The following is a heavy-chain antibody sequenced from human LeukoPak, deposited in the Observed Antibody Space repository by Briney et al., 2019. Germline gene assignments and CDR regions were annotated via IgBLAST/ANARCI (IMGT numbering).Heavy chain of an antibody. Sequence: SETLSLTCTVSGGSISSYYWSWIRQPPGKGLEWIGYIYDSGSTNYNPSLKSRVTISVDTSKNQFSLKLSSVTAADTAVYYCARDRYYYDTGSYFFFDLWGRGTLVTVSS. CDR1: GGSISSYY. CDR3: ARDRYYYDTGSYFFFDL. J-gene: IGHJ2*01. D-gene: IGHD3-22*01. V-gene: IGHV4-59*01. CDR2: IYDSGST.